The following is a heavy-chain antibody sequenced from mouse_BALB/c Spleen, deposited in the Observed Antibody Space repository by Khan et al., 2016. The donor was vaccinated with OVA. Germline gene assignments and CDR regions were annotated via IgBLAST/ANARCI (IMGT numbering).Heavy chain of an antibody. V-gene: IGHV5-12-1*01. CDR3: ARHGGNYVDYAMDY. CDR1: GFAFSTYD. J-gene: IGHJ4*01. Sequence: EVELVESGGGLVKPGGSLKLSCAASGFAFSTYDMSWVRQTPEKRLEWVTFISSSGNTYYPDTVKGRFTISRDNAKNTLYLQMSSLRSEDTAMYDCARHGGNYVDYAMDYWGQGTSVTVSS. D-gene: IGHD2-1*01. CDR2: ISSSGNT.